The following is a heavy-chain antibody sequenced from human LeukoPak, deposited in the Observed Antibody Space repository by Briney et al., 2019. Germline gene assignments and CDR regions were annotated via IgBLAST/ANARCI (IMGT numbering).Heavy chain of an antibody. CDR2: IVGSSST. CDR1: GFTFSNFA. J-gene: IGHJ4*02. V-gene: IGHV3-21*01. CDR3: ARIGAGSSRDY. Sequence: PGGSLRLSCAASGFTFSNFAMTWVRQAPGKRLEWVSSIVGSSSTYYADSLKGRFTISSDNAKNSLYLQMNSLRAEDTAVYYCARIGAGSSRDYWGQGTLVTVSS. D-gene: IGHD6-13*01.